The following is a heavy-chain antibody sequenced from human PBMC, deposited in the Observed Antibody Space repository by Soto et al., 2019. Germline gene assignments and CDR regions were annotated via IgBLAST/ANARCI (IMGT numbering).Heavy chain of an antibody. Sequence: GGSLRLSCAASGFTFSSHWMSWVRQAPGKGLEWLASIKQDGSEKHYVGSVKGRFTTSRDNAKNSLYLQMNSLRVEDTAVYYCARVYYDYIWGSYPLVYWGQGTLVTVSS. CDR1: GFTFSSHW. CDR3: ARVYYDYIWGSYPLVY. CDR2: IKQDGSEK. D-gene: IGHD3-16*02. V-gene: IGHV3-7*01. J-gene: IGHJ4*02.